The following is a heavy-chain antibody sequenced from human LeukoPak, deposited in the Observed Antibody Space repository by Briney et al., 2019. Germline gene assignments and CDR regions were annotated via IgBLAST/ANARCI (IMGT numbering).Heavy chain of an antibody. Sequence: GGSLRLSCAASGFTFSGSAMHWVRQASGKGLGWVGRIRSKANSYATAYAASVKGRFTISRDDSKNTAYLQMNSLRAEDTALYYCAREGGSWYFDYWGQGTLVTVSS. CDR1: GFTFSGSA. J-gene: IGHJ4*02. V-gene: IGHV3-73*01. D-gene: IGHD3-16*01. CDR3: AREGGSWYFDY. CDR2: IRSKANSYAT.